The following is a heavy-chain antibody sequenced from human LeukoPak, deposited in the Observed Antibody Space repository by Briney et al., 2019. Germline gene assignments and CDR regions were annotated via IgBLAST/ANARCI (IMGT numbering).Heavy chain of an antibody. Sequence: PSQTLSPTCTVSGGSFSSGSYYWNWIRQSAGKGLEWIGRIYRSGSTNYNPSLKSRVTISVDTSKNQFSLKLSSVTAADAAVYYCARSLGGRYFDWLPFYFDYWGQGTLVTVSS. J-gene: IGHJ4*02. CDR2: IYRSGST. V-gene: IGHV4-61*02. D-gene: IGHD3-9*01. CDR3: ARSLGGRYFDWLPFYFDY. CDR1: GGSFSSGSYY.